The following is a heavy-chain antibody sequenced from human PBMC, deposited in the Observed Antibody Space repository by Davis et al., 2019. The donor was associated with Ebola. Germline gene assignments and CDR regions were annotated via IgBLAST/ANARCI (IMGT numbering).Heavy chain of an antibody. V-gene: IGHV3-23*01. CDR2: ISGPGGST. CDR1: GFSFSSFG. CDR3: AKAMTTVTTRHYSDY. J-gene: IGHJ4*02. D-gene: IGHD4-17*01. Sequence: GSLRLSCAASGFSFSSFGMSWVRQTPGKGLEWVSAISGPGGSTYYADSVKGRFTISRDNSENTLYLQMNSLRAEDTALYYCAKAMTTVTTRHYSDYWGQGTLVTVSS.